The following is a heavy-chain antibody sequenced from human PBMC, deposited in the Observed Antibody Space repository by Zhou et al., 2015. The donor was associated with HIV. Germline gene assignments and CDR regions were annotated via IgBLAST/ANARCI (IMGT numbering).Heavy chain of an antibody. J-gene: IGHJ4*02. CDR3: ARDRSLD. D-gene: IGHD3-3*01. CDR1: GGTFSDYA. Sequence: QVQLVQSGAEVRKPGSSVKVSCKASGGTFSDYAVSWVRQAPGQGLEWMGGINPLSGTTTYAQKFLDRVTITADESTSTVYLELTSLTSDDTAVYYCARDRSLDWGQGTLLTVSP. CDR2: INPLSGTT. V-gene: IGHV1-69*01.